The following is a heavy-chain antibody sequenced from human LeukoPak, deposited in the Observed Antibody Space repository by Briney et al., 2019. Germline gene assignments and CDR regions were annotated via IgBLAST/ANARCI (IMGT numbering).Heavy chain of an antibody. V-gene: IGHV3-53*01. CDR2: TYTGGAT. D-gene: IGHD6-19*01. CDR3: ARDPPHSIAVAGRGFDY. J-gene: IGHJ4*02. Sequence: PGGSLRLSCAASGFTVSSNFMSWVRHAPGKGLEWVSVTYTGGATYYADPVKGRFTISRDNSKNTLYLQMNGLRVEDTAIYYCARDPPHSIAVAGRGFDYWGQGTLVTVSS. CDR1: GFTVSSNF.